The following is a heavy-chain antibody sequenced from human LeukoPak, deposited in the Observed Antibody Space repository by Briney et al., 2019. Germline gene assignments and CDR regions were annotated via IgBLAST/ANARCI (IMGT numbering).Heavy chain of an antibody. V-gene: IGHV3-23*01. J-gene: IGHJ4*02. CDR2: ISGTGGTT. CDR1: GFTFSSNA. D-gene: IGHD3-22*01. CDR3: AKGSYYDSSGSFYFDY. Sequence: GGSLRLSCAASGFTFSSNAMCWVRQAPGKGLEWVSLISGTGGTTYYADSVKGRLTISRDNSKNTLYVQVNSLGTEDTAAYYCAKGSYYDSSGSFYFDYWGQGTLVTVSS.